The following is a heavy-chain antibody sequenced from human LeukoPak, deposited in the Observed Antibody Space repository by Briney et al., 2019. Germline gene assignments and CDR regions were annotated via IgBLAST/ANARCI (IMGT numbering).Heavy chain of an antibody. J-gene: IGHJ4*02. CDR3: ARVTGYMIEGQFDY. Sequence: SETLSLTCTVSGGSIGSYYWSWIRQPPGKGLEWIGYIYYSGSTNYNSSFKSRVTISIDTSKNQFSLRLSSVTAADTAVYYCARVTGYMIEGQFDYWGQGTLVTVSS. V-gene: IGHV4-59*01. D-gene: IGHD3-22*01. CDR1: GGSIGSYY. CDR2: IYYSGST.